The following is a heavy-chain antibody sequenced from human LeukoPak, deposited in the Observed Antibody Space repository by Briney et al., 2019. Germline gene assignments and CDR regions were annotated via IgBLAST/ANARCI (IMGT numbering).Heavy chain of an antibody. J-gene: IGHJ4*02. V-gene: IGHV3-23*01. CDR2: ISGSGSGGST. CDR3: ARDGITMRILEY. D-gene: IGHD3-10*01. Sequence: GGSLRLSCAASGFTFSSSAMSWVRQAPGKGLEWVSSISGSGSGGSTYYADSVKGRFTISRDNSKNTLYLPMNSLRAEDTAVYYCARDGITMRILEYWGQGTLVTVSS. CDR1: GFTFSSSA.